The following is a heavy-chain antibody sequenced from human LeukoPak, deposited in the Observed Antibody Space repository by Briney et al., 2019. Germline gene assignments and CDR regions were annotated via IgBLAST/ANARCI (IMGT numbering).Heavy chain of an antibody. CDR3: ARLGYYDSSGYDY. V-gene: IGHV4-61*08. Sequence: SQTLSLTCTVSGGSISSGGYYWSWIRQHPGKGLEWIGYIYYSGSTNYNPSLKSRVTISVDTSKNQFSLKLSSVTAADTAVYYCARLGYYDSSGYDYWGQGTLVTVSS. CDR1: GGSISSGGYY. J-gene: IGHJ4*02. D-gene: IGHD3-22*01. CDR2: IYYSGST.